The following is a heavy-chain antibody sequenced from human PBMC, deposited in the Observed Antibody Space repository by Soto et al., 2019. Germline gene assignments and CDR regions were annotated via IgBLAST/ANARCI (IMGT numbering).Heavy chain of an antibody. D-gene: IGHD3-10*01. Sequence: SETLSLTCTVSGGSISSGGYYWSWIRQHPGKGLEWIGYIYYSGSTYYYPSFERRVAISVDTSKNQFSLKLTSVTAADTAIYFCARLVYDTRLNYMYFDFWGQGALVTVS. J-gene: IGHJ4*02. V-gene: IGHV4-31*03. CDR1: GGSISSGGYY. CDR3: ARLVYDTRLNYMYFDF. CDR2: IYYSGST.